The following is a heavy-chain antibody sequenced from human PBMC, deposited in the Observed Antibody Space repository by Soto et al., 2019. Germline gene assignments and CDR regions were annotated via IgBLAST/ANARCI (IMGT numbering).Heavy chain of an antibody. Sequence: QVQLVQSGAELKKPGASVKVSCKASGYTFSNYDMNWVRQATGQGPEWIGWVNPNNGDTGYAQKCQGRVTLTTDISTTTAYMELTSLRSEDTAIYYCAKVSRKGSAIDFDYWGQGTLITFSS. V-gene: IGHV1-8*01. J-gene: IGHJ4*02. D-gene: IGHD3-10*01. CDR1: GYTFSNYD. CDR3: AKVSRKGSAIDFDY. CDR2: VNPNNGDT.